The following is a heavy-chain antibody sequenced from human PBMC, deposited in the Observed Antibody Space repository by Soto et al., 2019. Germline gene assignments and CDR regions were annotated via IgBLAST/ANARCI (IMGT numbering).Heavy chain of an antibody. D-gene: IGHD3-22*01. CDR3: AKDRYYYDSSGPGY. Sequence: QVQLVESGGGVVQPGRSLRLSCAASGFTFSSYGMHWVRQAPGKGLEWVAVMSYDGSNKYYADSVKGRFTISRDNSKNTLYLQMNSLRAEDTAVYYCAKDRYYYDSSGPGYWGQGTLVTVSS. CDR2: MSYDGSNK. CDR1: GFTFSSYG. V-gene: IGHV3-30*18. J-gene: IGHJ4*02.